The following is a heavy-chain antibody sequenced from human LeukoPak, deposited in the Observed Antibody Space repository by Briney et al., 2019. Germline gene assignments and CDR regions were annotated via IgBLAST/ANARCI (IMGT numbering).Heavy chain of an antibody. V-gene: IGHV1-58*01. D-gene: IGHD3-10*01. CDR3: AADSTPMVRGFLIAFAY. Sequence: ASMKVSCKASGFTFSGSAVQWVRQARGQPLEWLGWTIVDSGKTQYQQRLQQRVTITRDMSTSTAYMELSSLTPEDTAVYYCAADSTPMVRGFLIAFAYWGQGAQVTVSS. CDR2: TIVDSGKT. CDR1: GFTFSGSA. J-gene: IGHJ4*02.